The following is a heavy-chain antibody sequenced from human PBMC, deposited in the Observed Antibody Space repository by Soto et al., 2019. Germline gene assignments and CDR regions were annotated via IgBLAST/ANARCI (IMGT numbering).Heavy chain of an antibody. CDR1: GYTFTSYY. J-gene: IGHJ4*02. Sequence: ASVKVSCKASGYTFTSYYMHWVRQAPGQGLEWMGIINPSGGSTSYAQKFQGRVTMTRDTSTSTVYMELSSLRSEDTAVYYCARGTSRDGYSRDYFDYWGQGTLVTVSS. CDR3: ARGTSRDGYSRDYFDY. V-gene: IGHV1-46*01. D-gene: IGHD5-18*01. CDR2: INPSGGST.